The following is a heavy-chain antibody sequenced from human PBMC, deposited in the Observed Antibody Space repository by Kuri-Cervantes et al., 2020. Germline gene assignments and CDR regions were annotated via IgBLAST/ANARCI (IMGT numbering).Heavy chain of an antibody. CDR3: ASGDNLRLYCSSTSCYGAEYFQH. D-gene: IGHD2-2*01. CDR1: GFTFSDYW. V-gene: IGHV3-7*01. J-gene: IGHJ1*01. CDR2: IDQDGSVK. Sequence: GESLKISCAASGFTFSDYWMNWVRQAPGKGLEWVANIDQDGSVKYYVGSVKGRFTISRDNSKNTLYLQMNSLRAEDTAVYYCASGDNLRLYCSSTSCYGAEYFQHWGQGTLVTVSS.